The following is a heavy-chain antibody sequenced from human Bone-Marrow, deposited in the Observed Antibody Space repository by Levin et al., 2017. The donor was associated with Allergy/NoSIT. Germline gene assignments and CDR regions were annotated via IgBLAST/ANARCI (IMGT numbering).Heavy chain of an antibody. CDR2: ISSSGDSA. D-gene: IGHD3-16*02. Sequence: GGSLRLSCVVSGFTFRSYAMTWVRQAPGKGLQWVSGISSSGDSAYYADTVKGRFTISRDNSKNTLHLEMNNLRAEDTAVYYCAKGTPNTITFGGIIVPLDYWGQGTLVTVSS. CDR3: AKGTPNTITFGGIIVPLDY. CDR1: GFTFRSYA. V-gene: IGHV3-23*01. J-gene: IGHJ4*02.